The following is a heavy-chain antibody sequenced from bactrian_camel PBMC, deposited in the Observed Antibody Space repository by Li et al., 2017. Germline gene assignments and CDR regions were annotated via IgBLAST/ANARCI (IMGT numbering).Heavy chain of an antibody. D-gene: IGHD1*01. J-gene: IGHJ6*01. Sequence: QLVESGGGLVQPGGSLRLSCAASGFTFSNYAMSWVRQAPGKEGITCVSWSGGTTYYDESVKGRFNISRDSAKNTLYLQMDSLKIEDTATYYCAAHGDPEQLCRTPIFGSGYWGQGTQVTVS. CDR2: VSWSGGTT. V-gene: IGHV3S60*01. CDR1: GFTFSNYA. CDR3: AAHGDPEQLCRTPIFGSGY.